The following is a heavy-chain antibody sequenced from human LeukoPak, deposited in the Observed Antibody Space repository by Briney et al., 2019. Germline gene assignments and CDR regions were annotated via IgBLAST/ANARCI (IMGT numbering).Heavy chain of an antibody. CDR3: ARDQSEYYYDSSGYFL. J-gene: IGHJ4*02. CDR2: ISAYNGNT. CDR1: GYTFTSYG. D-gene: IGHD3-22*01. Sequence: GAAVKVSCKASGYTFTSYGISWVRQASGQGLEWMGWISAYNGNTNYAQKFQGRVTMTTDTSTSTAYMELRSLRSDDTAVYYCARDQSEYYYDSSGYFLWGQGTLVTVSS. V-gene: IGHV1-18*01.